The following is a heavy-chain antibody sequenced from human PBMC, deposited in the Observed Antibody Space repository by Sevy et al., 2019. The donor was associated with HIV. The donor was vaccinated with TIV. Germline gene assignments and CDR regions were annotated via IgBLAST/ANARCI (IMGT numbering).Heavy chain of an antibody. Sequence: EGSLRLSCAASASGINFSGYWMSWVRQVPGKGLEWVANINEDGTKDYYVGSVKGRFTISRDNAKKSLYLQMNTVRVEDTAVYYCARDNAGYDFWGQGTLVTVSS. D-gene: IGHD5-12*01. CDR1: GINFSGYW. CDR3: ARDNAGYDF. J-gene: IGHJ4*02. CDR2: INEDGTKD. V-gene: IGHV3-7*01.